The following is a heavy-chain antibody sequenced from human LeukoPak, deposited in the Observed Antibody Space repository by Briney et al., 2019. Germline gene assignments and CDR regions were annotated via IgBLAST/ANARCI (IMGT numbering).Heavy chain of an antibody. Sequence: PGRSLRLSCAVSGFTFNSFGMHWVRQTPGKGLEWVAVISNDGRNQYYADTVKGRFTISRDNFKNTLYLQMNTLRVEDTAVYYCARGSWSAADTNIDYWGQGTLVTVSS. V-gene: IGHV3-30*03. CDR1: GFTFNSFG. CDR2: ISNDGRNQ. J-gene: IGHJ4*02. D-gene: IGHD6-13*01. CDR3: ARGSWSAADTNIDY.